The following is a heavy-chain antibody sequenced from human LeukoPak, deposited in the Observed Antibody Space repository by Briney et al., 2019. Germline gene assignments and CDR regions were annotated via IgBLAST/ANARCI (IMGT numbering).Heavy chain of an antibody. Sequence: PGGSLRLSCAASGVTFSSYGMHWVRQAPGKGLEWVALISSDGNVKLYGDSVKGRFTISRDDSKSTLYLQMNSLRAEDTAVYYCTTKVIRGNSGDDYDDWGQGTLVTVSS. J-gene: IGHJ4*02. CDR1: GVTFSSYG. V-gene: IGHV3-30*03. D-gene: IGHD5-12*01. CDR2: ISSDGNVK. CDR3: TTKVIRGNSGDDYDD.